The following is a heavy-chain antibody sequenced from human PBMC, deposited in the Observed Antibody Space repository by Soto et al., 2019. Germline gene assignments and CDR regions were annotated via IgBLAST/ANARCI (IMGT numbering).Heavy chain of an antibody. CDR2: ISSSSSYI. Sequence: LRVSCAASGFTFSSYSMNWVRQAPGKGLEWVSSISSSSSYIYYADSVKGRFTISRDNAKNSLYLQMNSLRAEDTAVYYCARDGDIVVVPAAIRGLWFDPWGQGTLVTVSS. CDR3: ARDGDIVVVPAAIRGLWFDP. CDR1: GFTFSSYS. D-gene: IGHD2-2*02. V-gene: IGHV3-21*01. J-gene: IGHJ5*02.